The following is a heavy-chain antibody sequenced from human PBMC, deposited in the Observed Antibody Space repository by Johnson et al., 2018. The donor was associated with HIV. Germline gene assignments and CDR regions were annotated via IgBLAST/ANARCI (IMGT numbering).Heavy chain of an antibody. CDR3: ARKGDAFDI. CDR1: GFTFSNYW. V-gene: IGHV3-7*05. CDR2: INLDGSEK. J-gene: IGHJ3*02. Sequence: VQLVESGGGLVQPGGSLRLSCADSGFTFSNYWMTWVRQAPGKGLEWVANINLDGSEKYYVDSVKGRLTISRDNAKNSLHLQMNSLRADDTAVYYCARKGDAFDIWGQGTMVTVSS.